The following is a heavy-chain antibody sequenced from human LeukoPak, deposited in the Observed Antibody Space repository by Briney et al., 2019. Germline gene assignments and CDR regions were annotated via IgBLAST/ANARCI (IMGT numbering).Heavy chain of an antibody. D-gene: IGHD6-13*01. CDR1: GFTVSSIH. CDR3: ARAAVAGGVNFGD. CDR2: IYSGGST. V-gene: IGHV3-53*01. Sequence: GGSLRLSCAASGFTVSSIHMSWVRQAPGKGVEWGSVIYSGGSTYYSDSVKGRFTISRDNSKNTLYLQMNSLRAEDTAVYYCARAAVAGGVNFGDWGQGTLVTVSP. J-gene: IGHJ4*02.